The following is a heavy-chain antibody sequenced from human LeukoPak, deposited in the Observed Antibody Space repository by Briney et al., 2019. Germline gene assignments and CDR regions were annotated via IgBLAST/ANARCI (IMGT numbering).Heavy chain of an antibody. D-gene: IGHD3-22*01. CDR2: MNPNSGNT. CDR3: VHLLYYCDSSGYYRGFDY. V-gene: IGHV1-8*03. J-gene: IGHJ4*02. Sequence: ASVTVSCKASGYTFTSYDINWVRQATGQGLEWMGWMNPNSGNTVYAQKFQGRVTITRNTSISTAYMELSSLRSEDTAVYYCVHLLYYCDSSGYYRGFDYWGQGTLVTVSS. CDR1: GYTFTSYD.